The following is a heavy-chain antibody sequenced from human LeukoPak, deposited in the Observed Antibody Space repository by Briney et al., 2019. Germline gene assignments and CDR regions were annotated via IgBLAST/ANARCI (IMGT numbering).Heavy chain of an antibody. D-gene: IGHD7-27*01. V-gene: IGHV4-61*01. CDR1: GGSVSSGSYY. CDR2: IYYSGST. CDR3: ARLQGRGDNYLDF. J-gene: IGHJ4*02. Sequence: NPSETLSLTCTVSGGSVSSGSYYWSWIRQPPGKGLEWIGYIYYSGSTNYNPSLKTLKSRVTMSVDMSKNQFSLKVNAVTAADTAVYYCARLQGRGDNYLDFWGQGALVTVSS.